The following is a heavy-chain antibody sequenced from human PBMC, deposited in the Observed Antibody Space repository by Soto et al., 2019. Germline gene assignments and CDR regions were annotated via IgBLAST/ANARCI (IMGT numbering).Heavy chain of an antibody. CDR3: ARGASQNWFDP. Sequence: QVQLVQSGAEVKKPGSSVKVSCKASGGTFSSYTISWVRQAPGQGLEWMGRIIPILGIANYAQKLQGRVTITADKSTSTAYMELSSLRSEDTAVYYCARGASQNWFDPWGQGTLVTVSS. V-gene: IGHV1-69*02. CDR1: GGTFSSYT. CDR2: IIPILGIA. J-gene: IGHJ5*02.